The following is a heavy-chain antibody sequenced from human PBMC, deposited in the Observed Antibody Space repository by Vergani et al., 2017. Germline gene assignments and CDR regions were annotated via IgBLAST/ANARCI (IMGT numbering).Heavy chain of an antibody. J-gene: IGHJ4*02. CDR1: GFTFSSYD. Sequence: EVQLVESGGGLVQPGGSLRLSCAASGFTFSSYDMHWVRQATGKGLEWVSAISGSGGSTYYADSVKGRFAISRDNAKNTLYLQMNSLRAEDTAVYYCARGYGSNYWGQGTLVTVSS. D-gene: IGHD6-13*01. CDR3: ARGYGSNY. V-gene: IGHV3-23*04. CDR2: ISGSGGST.